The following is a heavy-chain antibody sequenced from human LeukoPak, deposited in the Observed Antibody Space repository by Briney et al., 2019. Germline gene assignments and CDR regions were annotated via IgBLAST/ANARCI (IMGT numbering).Heavy chain of an antibody. V-gene: IGHV3-49*04. J-gene: IGHJ6*02. CDR2: IRSKAYGGTT. Sequence: PPGGSLRLSCTASGFTFGDYAMSWVRQAPGKGLEWVGFIRSKAYGGTTEYAASVKGRFTISRDDSKSIAYLQMNSLKTEDTAVYYCTRDAFPDITDRNSYGMDVWGQGTTVTVSS. CDR3: TRDAFPDITDRNSYGMDV. D-gene: IGHD1-14*01. CDR1: GFTFGDYA.